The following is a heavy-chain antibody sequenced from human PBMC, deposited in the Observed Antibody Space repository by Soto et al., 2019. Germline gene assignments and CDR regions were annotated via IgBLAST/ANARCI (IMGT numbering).Heavy chain of an antibody. CDR3: AKDRDDYYDSSGYYSGAFDI. V-gene: IGHV3-23*01. Sequence: GSLRLSCAASGFTFSSYAMSWVRQAPGKGLEWVSAISGSGGSTYYADSVKGRFTISRDNSKNTLYLQMNSLRAEDTAVYYFAKDRDDYYDSSGYYSGAFDIWGQGTMVTVSS. CDR2: ISGSGGST. D-gene: IGHD3-22*01. J-gene: IGHJ3*02. CDR1: GFTFSSYA.